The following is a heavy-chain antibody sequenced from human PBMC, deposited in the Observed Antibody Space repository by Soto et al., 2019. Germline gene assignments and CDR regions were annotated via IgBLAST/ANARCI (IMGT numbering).Heavy chain of an antibody. V-gene: IGHV3-23*01. J-gene: IGHJ3*02. CDR3: VGDYGGLEGFDI. CDR1: GITFTKYA. Sequence: EVQLLESGGGLVQPGGSLRLSFAASGITFTKYAMAWVRQTPERGLEWVSGISGSGGGTYYADSVKGRFTISRDNSKNTMFMQMNSLRAEDTAKYYCVGDYGGLEGFDIWGQGTMVTVSS. D-gene: IGHD4-17*01. CDR2: ISGSGGGT.